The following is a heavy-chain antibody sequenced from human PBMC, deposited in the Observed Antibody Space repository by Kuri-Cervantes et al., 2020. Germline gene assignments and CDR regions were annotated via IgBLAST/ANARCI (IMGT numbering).Heavy chain of an antibody. Sequence: SETLSLTCTVSGGSISSSSYCWGWIRQLPGKGLEWIGSIYYSGSTYYNPSLKSRVTISVDKSKNQFSLKLSSVTAADTAVYYCTKGSSSGTAHYYYGMDVWGQGTTVTVSS. D-gene: IGHD3-10*01. CDR3: TKGSSSGTAHYYYGMDV. CDR2: IYYSGST. V-gene: IGHV4-39*07. J-gene: IGHJ6*02. CDR1: GGSISSSSYC.